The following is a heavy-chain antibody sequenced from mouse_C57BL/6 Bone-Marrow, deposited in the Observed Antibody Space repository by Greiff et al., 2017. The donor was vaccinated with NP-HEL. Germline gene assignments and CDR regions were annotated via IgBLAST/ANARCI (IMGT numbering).Heavy chain of an antibody. CDR3: ARDFDGSLFAY. J-gene: IGHJ3*01. D-gene: IGHD2-3*01. V-gene: IGHV7-1*01. Sequence: EVNVVESGGCLVQSGRSLRLSCATSGFTFSDFYMEWVRQAPGKGLEWIAASRNKANDYTTEYSASVKGRFIVSRDTSQSILYLQMNALRAEDTAIYYCARDFDGSLFAYWGQGTLVTVSA. CDR2: SRNKANDYTT. CDR1: GFTFSDFY.